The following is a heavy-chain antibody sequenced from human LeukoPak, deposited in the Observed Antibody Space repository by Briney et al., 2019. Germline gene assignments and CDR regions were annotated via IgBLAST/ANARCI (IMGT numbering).Heavy chain of an antibody. V-gene: IGHV4-59*13. CDR1: GGSINSYY. Sequence: SETLSLTCTVSGGSINSYYWSWVRQPPGKGLEGMAYIYYSGSTSYNPSLKSRVTISVDTSKNQFSLKLGSVTTADTAVYYCARGGGWSPYYFDYWGQGILVTVSS. CDR2: IYYSGST. J-gene: IGHJ4*02. CDR3: ARGGGWSPYYFDY. D-gene: IGHD6-19*01.